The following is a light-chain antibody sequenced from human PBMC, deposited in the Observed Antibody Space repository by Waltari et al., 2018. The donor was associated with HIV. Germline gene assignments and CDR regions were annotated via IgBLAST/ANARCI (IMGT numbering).Light chain of an antibody. Sequence: QSALTQPPSVSASPGQSVTISCTGTSSDVGTYNRVSWYLQPPGTAPRIIIYEVKNRPSGVPYRFSGSKSGNTASLTISGLQAEDEADYYCSSYRTNNTIVFGTGTKVTVL. J-gene: IGLJ1*01. V-gene: IGLV2-18*02. CDR3: SSYRTNNTIV. CDR2: EVK. CDR1: SSDVGTYNR.